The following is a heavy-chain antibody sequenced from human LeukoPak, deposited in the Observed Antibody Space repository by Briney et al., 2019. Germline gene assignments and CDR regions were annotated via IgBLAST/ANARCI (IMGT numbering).Heavy chain of an antibody. Sequence: PSETLSLTCTVSGGSISSYYWSWIRQPPGKGLEWIGYIYYSGSTNYNPSLKSRVTISVDTSKNQFSLKLNSVTAADTAVYYCAREGGAGAFDIWGQGTMVTVSS. CDR3: AREGGAGAFDI. CDR1: GGSISSYY. J-gene: IGHJ3*02. CDR2: IYYSGST. D-gene: IGHD3-16*01. V-gene: IGHV4-59*01.